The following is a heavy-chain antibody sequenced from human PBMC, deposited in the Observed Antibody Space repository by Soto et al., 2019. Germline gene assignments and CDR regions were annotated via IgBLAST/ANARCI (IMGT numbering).Heavy chain of an antibody. V-gene: IGHV3-11*01. Sequence: GGSLRLSCAASGFTFSDYYMSWIRQATGKGLEWVSYISSSGSTIYYADSVKGLITISMENAKNSLYLQMNSLSAEDAAVYYCARDRGSGGMDVWGQGTMVTVSS. CDR1: GFTFSDYY. J-gene: IGHJ6*02. D-gene: IGHD3-16*01. CDR3: ARDRGSGGMDV. CDR2: ISSSGSTI.